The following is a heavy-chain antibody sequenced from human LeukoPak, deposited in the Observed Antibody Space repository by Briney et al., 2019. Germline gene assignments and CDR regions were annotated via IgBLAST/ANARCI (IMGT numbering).Heavy chain of an antibody. CDR3: ARDDGRATGFDP. CDR1: GFTFSSYG. V-gene: IGHV3-30*02. Sequence: GGSLRLSCAASGFTFSSYGMHWVRQAPGKGLEWVAFIRYDGSNKYYADSVKGRFTISRDNAKNSLYLQMNSLRAEDTAVYYCARDDGRATGFDPWGQGTLVTVSS. J-gene: IGHJ5*02. D-gene: IGHD1-1*01. CDR2: IRYDGSNK.